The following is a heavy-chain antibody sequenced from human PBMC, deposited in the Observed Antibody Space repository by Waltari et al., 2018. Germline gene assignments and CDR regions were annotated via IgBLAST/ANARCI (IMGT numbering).Heavy chain of an antibody. V-gene: IGHV3-48*01. J-gene: IGHJ4*02. CDR1: GFTFGVFS. CDR3: ATEPAPGAGINY. D-gene: IGHD6-19*01. CDR2: ISAGRAAI. Sequence: EVQLVESGGGFVQPGGSLRLSCLGSGFTFGVFSMHWIRQAPGKGVGWGAYISAGRAAIYYAESVKGRFTISRDNAKNSLFLQMTNLGVEDTAVYYCATEPAPGAGINYWGQGILVTVSS.